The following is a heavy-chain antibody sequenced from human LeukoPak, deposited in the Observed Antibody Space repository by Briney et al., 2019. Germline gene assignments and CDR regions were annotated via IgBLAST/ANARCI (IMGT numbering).Heavy chain of an antibody. V-gene: IGHV3-74*01. Sequence: GGSLRLSCAASGFTFSGYWMLWVRQAPGKGLVWVSRINNDGGNTIYADSAKGRFTISRDNAKNTVYLQMNSLRGEDTAVYYCARGGSGGTLDYWGQGTLVTVSS. CDR3: ARGGSGGTLDY. CDR2: INNDGGNT. D-gene: IGHD1-7*01. CDR1: GFTFSGYW. J-gene: IGHJ4*02.